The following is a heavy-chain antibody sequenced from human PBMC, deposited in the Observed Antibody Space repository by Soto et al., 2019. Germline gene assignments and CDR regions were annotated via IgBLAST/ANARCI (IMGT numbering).Heavy chain of an antibody. CDR1: GFTFSRYA. V-gene: IGHV3-23*01. CDR2: IGGDGEST. Sequence: GGSLRLSCAASGFTFSRYAMSWVRQIPGKGLECVSAIGGDGESTLYADSVKGRFTISRDNSKNTLYLQLNSPRVEDTAVYYCAKVGGFDPWGQGTLVTVSS. CDR3: AKVGGFDP. D-gene: IGHD4-17*01. J-gene: IGHJ5*02.